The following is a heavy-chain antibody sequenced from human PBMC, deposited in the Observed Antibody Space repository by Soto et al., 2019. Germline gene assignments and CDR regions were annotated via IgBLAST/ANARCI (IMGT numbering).Heavy chain of an antibody. CDR3: ARVPGETTVTTLKDDY. CDR2: IYYSGST. V-gene: IGHV4-39*01. J-gene: IGHJ4*02. CDR1: GGSISSSSYY. D-gene: IGHD4-17*01. Sequence: QLQLQESGPGLVKPSETLSLTCTVSGGSISSSSYYWGWIRQPPGKGLEWIGSIYYSGSTYYNPSLKSRVTISVDTSKNQFTLKLSSVTAADTAVYYCARVPGETTVTTLKDDYWGQGTLVTVSS.